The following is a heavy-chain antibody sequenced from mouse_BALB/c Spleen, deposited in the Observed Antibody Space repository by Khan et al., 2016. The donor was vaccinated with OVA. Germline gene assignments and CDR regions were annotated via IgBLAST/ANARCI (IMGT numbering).Heavy chain of an antibody. J-gene: IGHJ2*01. D-gene: IGHD2-14*01. V-gene: IGHV1-87*01. CDR2: IYPGDGAT. CDR1: GYTFTSYW. Sequence: QVQLQQSGAELARPGASVKLSCKSSGYTFTSYWMQWVKQRPGQGLEWIGAIYPGDGATRYSQKFKGKATLTADKSSSTAYMQLSSLASEDSAVYYCASYRYDYFDYWGQGTTLTVSS. CDR3: ASYRYDYFDY.